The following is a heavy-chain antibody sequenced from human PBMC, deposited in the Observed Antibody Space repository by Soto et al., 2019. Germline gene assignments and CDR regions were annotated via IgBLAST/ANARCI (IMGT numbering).Heavy chain of an antibody. CDR2: ISAYNGNT. D-gene: IGHD6-13*01. CDR1: GYTFTSYG. V-gene: IGHV1-18*01. Sequence: ASVKVSCKASGYTFTSYGISWVRQAPGQGLEWMGWISAYNGNTNYAQKFQGRVTMTTDTSTSTAYMELRSLRSDDTAVYYCARVYPAAGNLDYWGQGTLVTVSS. CDR3: ARVYPAAGNLDY. J-gene: IGHJ4*02.